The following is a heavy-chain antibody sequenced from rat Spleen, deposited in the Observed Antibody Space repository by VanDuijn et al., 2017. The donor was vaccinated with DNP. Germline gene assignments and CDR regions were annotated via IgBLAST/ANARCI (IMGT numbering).Heavy chain of an antibody. J-gene: IGHJ4*01. CDR2: MSTSGDT. Sequence: QVQLKESGPGLVQPSQTLSLTCTVSGFSLTSYGVSWVRQPPGKGLEWIAAMSTSGDTSYNSALKSRLSISRDTSKNQVFLKMNSLQTDDTGTYYCTRDQDYYYDGGYYPTLDAWGQGTSVTVSS. V-gene: IGHV2S12*01. CDR3: TRDQDYYYDGGYYPTLDA. CDR1: GFSLTSYG. D-gene: IGHD1-12*02.